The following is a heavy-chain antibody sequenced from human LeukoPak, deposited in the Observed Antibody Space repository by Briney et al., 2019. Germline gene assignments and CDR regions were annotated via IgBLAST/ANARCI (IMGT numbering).Heavy chain of an antibody. J-gene: IGHJ4*02. V-gene: IGHV1-3*01. D-gene: IGHD5-12*01. CDR2: INAGNGNT. CDR3: ARGDSSSGYDYLYYFDY. CDR1: GYTFTSYA. Sequence: ASVKVSFKASGYTFTSYAMHWVRQAPGQRLEWMGWINAGNGNTKYSQKFQGRVTITRDTSASTAYMELSSLRSEDTAVYYCARGDSSSGYDYLYYFDYWGQGTLVTVSS.